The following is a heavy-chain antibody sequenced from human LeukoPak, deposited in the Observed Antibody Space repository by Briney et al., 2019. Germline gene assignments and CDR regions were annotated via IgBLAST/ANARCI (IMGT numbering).Heavy chain of an antibody. J-gene: IGHJ5*02. CDR2: ISYDGSNK. D-gene: IGHD2-2*01. CDR1: GFTFSSYG. Sequence: GGSLRLSCAASGFTFSSYGMHWVRQAPGKGLEWVAVISYDGSNKYYVDSVKGRFTISRDNSKNTLYLQMNSLRAEDTAVYYCAKDGRCGSTTRPGRFDPWGQGTLVTVSS. V-gene: IGHV3-30*18. CDR3: AKDGRCGSTTRPGRFDP.